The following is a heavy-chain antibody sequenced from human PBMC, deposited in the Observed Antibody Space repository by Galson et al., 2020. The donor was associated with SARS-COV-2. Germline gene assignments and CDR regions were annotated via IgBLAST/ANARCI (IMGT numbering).Heavy chain of an antibody. Sequence: GGSLRLSCAASGFTFSRFAMHWVRQAPGKGLEWVAVISYDGSTTYYADSVKGRFTISRDNSKNTLYMQMNSLRAEDTAVYYCAIGDMGNDYFDYWGQGTLVTVSS. CDR1: GFTFSRFA. CDR2: ISYDGSTT. D-gene: IGHD7-27*01. V-gene: IGHV3-30*01. CDR3: AIGDMGNDYFDY. J-gene: IGHJ4*02.